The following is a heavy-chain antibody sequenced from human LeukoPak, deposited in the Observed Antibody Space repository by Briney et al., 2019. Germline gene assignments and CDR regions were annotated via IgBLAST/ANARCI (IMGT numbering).Heavy chain of an antibody. CDR1: GGSFSGYY. CDR3: ARRRVRGVIPRYNWFDP. D-gene: IGHD3-10*01. V-gene: IGHV4-34*01. CDR2: INHSGST. J-gene: IGHJ5*02. Sequence: SETLSLTCAVYGGSFSGYYWSWIRQPPGKGLEWIGEINHSGSTNYNPSLKSRVTISVDTSKNQFSLKLSSVTAADTAVYYCARRRVRGVIPRYNWFDPWGQETLVTVSS.